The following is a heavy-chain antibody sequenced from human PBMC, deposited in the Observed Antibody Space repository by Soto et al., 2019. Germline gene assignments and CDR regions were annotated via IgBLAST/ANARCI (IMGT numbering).Heavy chain of an antibody. D-gene: IGHD1-26*01. CDR3: AKDWVGATKFDP. CDR2: ISYDGSNK. CDR1: GFTFSSYG. J-gene: IGHJ5*02. Sequence: QVPLVESGGGVVQPGRSLRLSCAASGFTFSSYGMHWVRQAPGKGLEWVAVISYDGSNKYYADSVKGRFTISRDNSKNTLYLQMNSLRAEDTAVYYCAKDWVGATKFDPWGQGTLVTVSS. V-gene: IGHV3-30*18.